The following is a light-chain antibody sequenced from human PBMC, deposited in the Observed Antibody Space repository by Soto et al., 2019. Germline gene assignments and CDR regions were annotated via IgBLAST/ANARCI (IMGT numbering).Light chain of an antibody. CDR1: SGHSSYA. J-gene: IGLJ2*01. CDR2: LNSDGSH. Sequence: QLVLTQSPSASASLGASVKLTCTLSSGHSSYAIAWHQQQPEKGPRYLMKLNSDGSHYKGDGIPDRFLGSSSGAERYLTISSPQSEDEADYYCQTWATGTVVFGGGTKLTVL. CDR3: QTWATGTVV. V-gene: IGLV4-69*01.